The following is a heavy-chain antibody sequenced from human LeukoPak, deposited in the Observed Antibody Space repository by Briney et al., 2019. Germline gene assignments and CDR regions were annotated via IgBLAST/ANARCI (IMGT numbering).Heavy chain of an antibody. Sequence: GGSLRLSCAASGLTFSGEYISWVRQAPGKGLEWVSTIVTRDGSTYYPNSVKGRFTIPRDNSKNTFYLQVNSRRADDTAVYFCARYVVGASTYYFDYWGQGTLVTVSS. J-gene: IGHJ4*02. V-gene: IGHV3-23*01. CDR3: ARYVVGASTYYFDY. D-gene: IGHD2-15*01. CDR1: GLTFSGEY. CDR2: IVTRDGST.